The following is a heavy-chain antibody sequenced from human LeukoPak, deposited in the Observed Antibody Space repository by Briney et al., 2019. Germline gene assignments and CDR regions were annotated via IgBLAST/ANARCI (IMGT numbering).Heavy chain of an antibody. CDR1: GVTFSSYS. J-gene: IGHJ4*02. CDR2: MSSGSRYI. Sequence: GGSLRLSCAASGVTFSSYSMSWARQAPGEGLEWVSSMSSGSRYIYYADSVRGRFPMSRDNAKNSLYLLMNSLRAEDTAVYYCARDRPTGASRLFVVQWGEGALVTVSS. CDR3: ARDRPTGASRLFVVQ. V-gene: IGHV3-21*01. D-gene: IGHD3-3*01.